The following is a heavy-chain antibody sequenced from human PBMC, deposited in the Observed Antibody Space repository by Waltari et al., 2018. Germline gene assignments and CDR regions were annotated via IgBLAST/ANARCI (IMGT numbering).Heavy chain of an antibody. CDR1: GFTFNTDW. D-gene: IGHD3-3*01. Sequence: EVQVVESGGGLAQPGGSLRLSCAASGFTFNTDWMHWVRQAPGKGLVWVSHISSDGNIANYADSVKGRFTISRDNAKNTLFLQMNSLRVEDTAVYYCTTSHNYTTFDIWGQGTVVTVSS. V-gene: IGHV3-74*01. J-gene: IGHJ3*02. CDR2: ISSDGNIA. CDR3: TTSHNYTTFDI.